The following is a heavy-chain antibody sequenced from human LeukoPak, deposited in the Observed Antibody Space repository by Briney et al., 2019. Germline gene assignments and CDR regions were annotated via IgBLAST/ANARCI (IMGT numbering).Heavy chain of an antibody. Sequence: PSETLSLTCAVYGGSFSGYYWSWIRQPPGKGLEWIGEINHSGSTNYNPPLKSRVTISVDTSKNQFSLKLSSVTAADTAVYYCARGPKITIFGVVIRYYFDYWGQGTLVTASS. D-gene: IGHD3-3*01. V-gene: IGHV4-34*01. CDR2: INHSGST. CDR3: ARGPKITIFGVVIRYYFDY. J-gene: IGHJ4*02. CDR1: GGSFSGYY.